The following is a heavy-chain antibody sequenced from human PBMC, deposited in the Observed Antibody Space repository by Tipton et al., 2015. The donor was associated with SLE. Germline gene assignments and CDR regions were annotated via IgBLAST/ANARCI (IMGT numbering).Heavy chain of an antibody. CDR1: GFTFSNAW. D-gene: IGHD3-3*01. CDR2: IYSGGST. Sequence: SLRLSCAASGFTFSNAWTSWVRQAPGKGLEWVSVIYSGGSTYYADSVKGRFTISRDNSKNTLYLQMNSLRAEDTAVYYCARERSGLDYWGQGTLVTVSS. V-gene: IGHV3-53*01. CDR3: ARERSGLDY. J-gene: IGHJ4*02.